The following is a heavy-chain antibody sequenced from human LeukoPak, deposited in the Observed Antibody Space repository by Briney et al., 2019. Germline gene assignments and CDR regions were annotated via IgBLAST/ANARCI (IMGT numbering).Heavy chain of an antibody. CDR1: GGTLSSYD. CDR3: ARDIVSPVTPGFDS. J-gene: IGHJ5*01. D-gene: IGHD3-16*02. CDR2: IIPIFGTA. Sequence: GASVKVSCKASGGTLSSYDISWVRQAPGQGLEWMGRIIPIFGTANYAQKFQGRVTIATDKSTSTAYMELSSLTSDDTAGYYCARDIVSPVTPGFDSWGQGTLVTVSS. V-gene: IGHV1-69*05.